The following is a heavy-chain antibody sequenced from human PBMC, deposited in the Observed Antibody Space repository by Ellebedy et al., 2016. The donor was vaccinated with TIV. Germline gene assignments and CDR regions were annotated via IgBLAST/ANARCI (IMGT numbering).Heavy chain of an antibody. CDR3: ARDRISASGTFDY. Sequence: GGSLRLSCAASGFIFSDYYMTWIRQAPGKGLEWVSYISSSGSSIYYADSVKGRFTISRDNAKNSLYLQMNSLRDEDTAVYYCARDRISASGTFDYWGQGTLVTVST. V-gene: IGHV3-11*04. CDR2: ISSSGSSI. D-gene: IGHD6-13*01. CDR1: GFIFSDYY. J-gene: IGHJ4*02.